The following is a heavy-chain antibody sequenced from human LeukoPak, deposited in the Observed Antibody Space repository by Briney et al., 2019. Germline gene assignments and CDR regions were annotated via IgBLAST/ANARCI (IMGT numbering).Heavy chain of an antibody. CDR3: ARDRMAGMDV. J-gene: IGHJ6*02. Sequence: GGSLRLSCAASGFTFSNYAMSWVRQAPGKGLEWVSAISISGDGTYYADSVKGRFTISRDNSKNTLYLQMNSLRAEDTAVYYCARDRMAGMDVWGQGTTVTVSS. V-gene: IGHV3-23*01. CDR2: ISISGDGT. D-gene: IGHD5-24*01. CDR1: GFTFSNYA.